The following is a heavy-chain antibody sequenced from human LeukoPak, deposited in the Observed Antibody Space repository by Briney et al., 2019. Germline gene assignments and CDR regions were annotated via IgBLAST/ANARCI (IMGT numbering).Heavy chain of an antibody. CDR3: AGDRIKLYYYYYMDV. V-gene: IGHV1-2*02. CDR1: GYTFTGYY. Sequence: ASVKVSCKASGYTFTGYYMHWVRQAPGQGLEWMGWINPNSGGTNYAQKFQGRVTMTRDTSISTAYMELSRLRSDDTAVYYCAGDRIKLYYYYYMDVWGKGTTVTVSS. D-gene: IGHD2-15*01. CDR2: INPNSGGT. J-gene: IGHJ6*03.